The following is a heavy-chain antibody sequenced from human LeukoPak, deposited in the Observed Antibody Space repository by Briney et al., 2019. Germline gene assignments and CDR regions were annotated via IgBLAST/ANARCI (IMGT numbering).Heavy chain of an antibody. Sequence: ASVKVSCKASGYTFTGYLIHWMRQAPGQGLEWMGCIDPRSGDTKSVQKFQGWVTLTRDTSISTTYMELSRLTSDDTAVYYCARRAYDFWSGYTDFEYWGQGTLVTVSS. J-gene: IGHJ4*02. CDR1: GYTFTGYL. CDR3: ARRAYDFWSGYTDFEY. D-gene: IGHD3-3*01. V-gene: IGHV1-2*04. CDR2: IDPRSGDT.